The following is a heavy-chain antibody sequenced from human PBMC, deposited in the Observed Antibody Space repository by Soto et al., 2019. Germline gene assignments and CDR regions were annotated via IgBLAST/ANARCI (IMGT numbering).Heavy chain of an antibody. CDR2: IDQSGNP. J-gene: IGHJ4*02. V-gene: IGHV4-38-2*01. CDR1: GFSISSSYY. CDR3: TSLVGILYGDKVDY. Sequence: SETLSLTCAVSGFSISSSYYWGWIRQPPGKGPEWIGSIDQSGNPYYSPALKSRVTISRETSKKQFSLKLSSVTAADTAVYYCTSLVGILYGDKVDYWGQGTLVTVSS. D-gene: IGHD4-17*01.